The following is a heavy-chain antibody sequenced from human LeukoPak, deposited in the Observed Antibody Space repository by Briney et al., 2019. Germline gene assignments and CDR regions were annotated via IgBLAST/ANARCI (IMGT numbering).Heavy chain of an antibody. Sequence: ASVKVSCKASGYTFTGYYMHWVRQAPGQGLEWMGWINPNSGGTNYAQKFQGRVTMTRDTSISTAYMELSRLRSDDTAVYYCARGSCGSTSCYDAFDIWGQGTMVTVSS. CDR3: ARGSCGSTSCYDAFDI. CDR2: INPNSGGT. J-gene: IGHJ3*02. D-gene: IGHD2-2*01. CDR1: GYTFTGYY. V-gene: IGHV1-2*02.